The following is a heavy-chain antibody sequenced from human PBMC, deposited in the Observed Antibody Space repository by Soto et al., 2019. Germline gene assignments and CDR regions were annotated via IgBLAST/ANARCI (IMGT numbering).Heavy chain of an antibody. CDR1: GYTFTSYY. J-gene: IGHJ4*02. V-gene: IGHV1-46*03. CDR2: IKPSGGST. CDR3: ARSVVWFGESLFDY. D-gene: IGHD3-10*01. Sequence: QVQLVQSGAEVKEPGASVKVSCKASGYTFTSYYMHWVRQAPGQGLEGMGIIKPSGGSTSYAQKCQGRVTVTRDTSTSTVYMELSSLRSEDTAVYYCARSVVWFGESLFDYWGQGAMVTVSS.